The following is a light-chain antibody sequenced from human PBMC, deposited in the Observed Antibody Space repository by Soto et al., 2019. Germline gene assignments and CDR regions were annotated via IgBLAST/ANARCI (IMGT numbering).Light chain of an antibody. V-gene: IGLV2-14*01. CDR2: EVS. CDR1: SSDVGGYNY. Sequence: QSVLTQPASVSGSPGQSITLSCTGTSSDVGGYNYVSWYQQYPGKAPKLIIYEVSNRPSGVSNRFSGSKSVNTASLTISGLQAEDEADYYCSSYTGSGDVFGTGTKLTVL. J-gene: IGLJ1*01. CDR3: SSYTGSGDV.